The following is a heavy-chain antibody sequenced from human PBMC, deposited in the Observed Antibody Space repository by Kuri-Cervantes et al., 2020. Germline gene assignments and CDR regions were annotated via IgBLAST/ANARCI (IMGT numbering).Heavy chain of an antibody. J-gene: IGHJ4*02. CDR2: ISAYNGNT. CDR3: AISEGHAGSGFPLLSY. D-gene: IGHD6-19*01. Sequence: ASVKVSCKASGYTFTSYGISWVRQAPGRGLEWMGWISAYNGNTNYAQKLQGRVTMTTDTSTSTAYMELRSLRSDDTAVYYCAISEGHAGSGFPLLSYWGQGTLVTVSS. CDR1: GYTFTSYG. V-gene: IGHV1-18*01.